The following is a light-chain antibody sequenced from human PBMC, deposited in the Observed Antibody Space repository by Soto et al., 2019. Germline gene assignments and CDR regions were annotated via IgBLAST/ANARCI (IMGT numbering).Light chain of an antibody. CDR3: SSYSSSGTLFV. CDR2: EVT. V-gene: IGLV2-14*01. Sequence: QSALTQPASVSGSPGQSITVSCTGTTSDVGGHNYVSWFQQHPGQAPQLLIYEVTTRPSGVPARFSGSKSGNTASLTISGLQAEDEADYHCSSYSSSGTLFVFGTGTKVTVL. CDR1: TSDVGGHNY. J-gene: IGLJ1*01.